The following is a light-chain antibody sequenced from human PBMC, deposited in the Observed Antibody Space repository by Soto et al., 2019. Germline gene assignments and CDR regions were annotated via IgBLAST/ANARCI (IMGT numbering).Light chain of an antibody. Sequence: EIALTQSPGTLSLSPGESGTLSCRASQSLGTNFLAWFQQKPGQAPRLLIYGASTRATGIPDRFSGSGSGTDFTLTITRLEPEDSAVYYCQQYGVSPRTFGQGTKVQIK. V-gene: IGKV3-20*01. J-gene: IGKJ1*01. CDR3: QQYGVSPRT. CDR2: GAS. CDR1: QSLGTNF.